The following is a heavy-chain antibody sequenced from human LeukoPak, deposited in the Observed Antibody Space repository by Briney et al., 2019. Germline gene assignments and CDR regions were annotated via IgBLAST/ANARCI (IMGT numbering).Heavy chain of an antibody. CDR1: GFTVSSNY. CDR2: IYSGGST. V-gene: IGHV3-53*05. Sequence: GGSLRLSCAASGFTVSSNYMSWVRQAPGKGLEWVSVIYSGGSTYYADSVKGRFTISRDNSKNTLFLQMNSLRAEDTAVYYCAKDKSMVRELDYWGQGNLVTVSS. D-gene: IGHD3-10*01. CDR3: AKDKSMVRELDY. J-gene: IGHJ4*02.